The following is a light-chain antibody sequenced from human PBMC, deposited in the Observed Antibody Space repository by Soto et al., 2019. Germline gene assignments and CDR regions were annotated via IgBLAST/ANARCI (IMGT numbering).Light chain of an antibody. CDR1: SSDVGGYNY. J-gene: IGLJ1*01. CDR3: SSYTSSXTRV. Sequence: QSALTQPASVSGSPGQSITISCTGTSSDVGGYNYVSWYQQHPGKAPKLMIYDVTNRPSGVSNRFSGSKSGNTASLTISGLQAEDEAAYYCSSYTSSXTRVFGSRTKVTV. CDR2: DVT. V-gene: IGLV2-14*03.